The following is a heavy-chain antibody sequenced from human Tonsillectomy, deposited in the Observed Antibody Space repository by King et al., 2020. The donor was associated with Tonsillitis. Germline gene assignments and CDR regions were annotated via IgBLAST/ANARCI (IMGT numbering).Heavy chain of an antibody. J-gene: IGHJ4*02. CDR3: ARDAGNGGYELGIDY. CDR2: INPNSGGT. Sequence: VQLVESGAEVKKPGASVKVSCKASGYTFTDYYMHWVRQAPGQGLEWMGWINPNSGGTHYAQKFQGRVTMTRDTSISTVYMELISLRSDDTAVYYCARDAGNGGYELGIDYWGQGTLVTVSS. D-gene: IGHD5-12*01. CDR1: GYTFTDYY. V-gene: IGHV1-2*02.